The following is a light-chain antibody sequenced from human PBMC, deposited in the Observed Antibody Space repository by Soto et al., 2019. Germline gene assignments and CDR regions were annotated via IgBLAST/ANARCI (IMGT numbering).Light chain of an antibody. V-gene: IGKV3-11*01. CDR2: DAS. J-gene: IGKJ3*01. Sequence: EIVLTQSPATLSLSPGERATLSCRASQSVSSYLSWYQQKPGQAPRLLIYDASNRATGIPARFSGSGSGTGFTLTIIRLEPEDFAVYYCQQRSNWPPGFTFGPGTKVDIK. CDR1: QSVSSY. CDR3: QQRSNWPPGFT.